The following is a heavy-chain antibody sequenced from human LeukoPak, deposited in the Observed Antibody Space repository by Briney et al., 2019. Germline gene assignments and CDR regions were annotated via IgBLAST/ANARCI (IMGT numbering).Heavy chain of an antibody. CDR1: GFIFSSYA. V-gene: IGHV3-23*01. Sequence: GGSLRLSCAASGFIFSSYAMSWVRQAPGKGLEWVSGISGRGDITFYADSLKGRFTISRDNSKNTLYLQMTSLGAEDTAVYYCAQGRGDVGAPSGFDIWGQGTMVTVSS. J-gene: IGHJ3*02. CDR3: AQGRGDVGAPSGFDI. D-gene: IGHD1-26*01. CDR2: ISGRGDIT.